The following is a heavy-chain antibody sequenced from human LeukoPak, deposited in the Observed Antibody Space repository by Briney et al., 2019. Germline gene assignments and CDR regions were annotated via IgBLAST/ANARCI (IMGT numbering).Heavy chain of an antibody. CDR1: GFTFGDYA. J-gene: IGHJ4*02. Sequence: AGGSLRLSWTASGFTFGDYATSWVRQAPGKGLEWVGFIRSKAYGGTTEYAASVKGRFTISRDDSKSIAYLQMNSLKTEDTAVYYCTRVRAYYYGSGSYNYWGQGTLVTVSS. CDR2: IRSKAYGGTT. V-gene: IGHV3-49*04. D-gene: IGHD3-10*01. CDR3: TRVRAYYYGSGSYNY.